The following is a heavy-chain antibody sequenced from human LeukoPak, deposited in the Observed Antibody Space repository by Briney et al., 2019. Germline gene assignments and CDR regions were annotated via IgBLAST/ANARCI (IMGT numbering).Heavy chain of an antibody. J-gene: IGHJ6*02. CDR2: IYSGGAT. D-gene: IGHD6-13*01. CDR1: GFIVGSKY. Sequence: GGSLRLSCTVSGFIVGSKYMSWVRQAPGKGPEWVAVIYSGGATYYAGSVKGRFTISRDNTKNTLYLQMNSLEAEDRAVYYCARAAFASSWYEGGLDVWGQGTFVTVSS. V-gene: IGHV3-66*01. CDR3: ARAAFASSWYEGGLDV.